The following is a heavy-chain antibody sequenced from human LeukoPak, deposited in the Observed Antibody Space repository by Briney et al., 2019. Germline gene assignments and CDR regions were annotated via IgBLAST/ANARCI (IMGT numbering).Heavy chain of an antibody. V-gene: IGHV4-39*01. CDR3: AIQEVYCSSTSCYARGYSYGTFFDY. CDR2: IYYSGST. J-gene: IGHJ4*02. D-gene: IGHD2-2*01. Sequence: GSLRLSCVASGFAFSSYEMNWVRQPPGKGLVWIGTIYYSGSTYYNPSLKSRVTISVDTSKNQFSLKLSSVTAADTAVYYCAIQEVYCSSTSCYARGYSYGTFFDYWGQGTLVTVSS. CDR1: GFAFSSYE.